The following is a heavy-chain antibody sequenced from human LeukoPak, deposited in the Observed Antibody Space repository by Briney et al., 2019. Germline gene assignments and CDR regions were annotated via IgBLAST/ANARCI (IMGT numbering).Heavy chain of an antibody. V-gene: IGHV3-20*04. CDR1: GFTFDDYG. CDR2: INWNGGST. CDR3: AREGYYYYYYYMDV. Sequence: SGGSLRLSCAASGFTFDDYGMSWVRQAPGKGLEWVSGINWNGGSTGYADSVKGRFTISRDNAKNSLYLQMNSLRAEDTALYYCAREGYYYYYYYMDVWGKGTTVTVSS. D-gene: IGHD1-1*01. J-gene: IGHJ6*03.